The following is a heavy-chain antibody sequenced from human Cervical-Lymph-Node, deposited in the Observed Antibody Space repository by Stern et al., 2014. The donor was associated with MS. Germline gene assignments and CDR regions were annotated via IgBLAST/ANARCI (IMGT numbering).Heavy chain of an antibody. V-gene: IGHV4-30-2*01. CDR1: GGSISSGGYS. D-gene: IGHD4-17*01. CDR2: LYHSGRT. J-gene: IGHJ3*02. CDR3: ARSSTVTPNAFDI. Sequence: LQLQESGSGLVKPSQTLSLTCAVSGGSISSGGYSWSWIRQPQRKGLEWLGYLYHSGRTYYNTSLQSRGTISVDRSKNQFSLKLSSVTAADTAVYYCARSSTVTPNAFDIWGQGTMVTVSS.